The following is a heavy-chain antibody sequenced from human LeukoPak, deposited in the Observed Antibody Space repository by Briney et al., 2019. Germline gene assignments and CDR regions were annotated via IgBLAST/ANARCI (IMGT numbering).Heavy chain of an antibody. J-gene: IGHJ6*02. V-gene: IGHV1-69*13. D-gene: IGHD2-2*01. CDR2: IISIFGTA. Sequence: ASVKVSCKASGYTFTSYGISWVRQAPGKGLEWMGGIISIFGTANYAQKFQSRVTITADESTSTAYMELSSLRSEDTAVYYCARESGYQLLFVRTSPGADGMDVWGQGTTVTVSS. CDR1: GYTFTSYG. CDR3: ARESGYQLLFVRTSPGADGMDV.